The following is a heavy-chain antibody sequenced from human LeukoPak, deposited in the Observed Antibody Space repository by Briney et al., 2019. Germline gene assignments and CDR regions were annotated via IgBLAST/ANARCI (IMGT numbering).Heavy chain of an antibody. D-gene: IGHD4/OR15-4a*01. V-gene: IGHV4-39*01. CDR2: VLFTGSA. J-gene: IGHJ6*02. CDR3: ARRGSGNGGTYAGMDV. CDR1: GGXISNGLYY. Sequence: SETLSLTCTVSGGXISNGLYYWDWLRQPPGKGLEWIGSVLFTGSAWVNPPLNSRVTMSVDTTKNQFSLKLRSVSAGDTAVYYCARRGSGNGGTYAGMDVWGQGITVTVSS.